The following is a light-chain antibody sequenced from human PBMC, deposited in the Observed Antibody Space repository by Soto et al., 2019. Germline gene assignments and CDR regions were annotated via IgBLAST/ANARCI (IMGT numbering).Light chain of an antibody. CDR2: DVT. V-gene: IGLV2-11*01. CDR1: STDIGGYNY. J-gene: IGLJ2*01. Sequence: QSALTQPRSVSGSPGQSVTISCTGTSTDIGGYNYLSWYQHHPGKAPKLIIYDVTKRPSGVPDRFSGSKSGNTASLTISGLQAEDEADYYCSSYTSSSTVVFGGGTQLTVL. CDR3: SSYTSSSTVV.